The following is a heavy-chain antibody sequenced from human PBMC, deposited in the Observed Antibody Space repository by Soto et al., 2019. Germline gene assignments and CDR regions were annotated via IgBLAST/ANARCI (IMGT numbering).Heavy chain of an antibody. CDR3: AKGEYYYDSSGYPTPFDY. Sequence: PGGSLRLSCAASGFTFSSYGMHWVRQAPGKGLEWVAVISYDGSNKYYADSVKGRFTISRDNSKNTLYLQMNSLRAEDTAVYYCAKGEYYYDSSGYPTPFDYWGQGTLVTVSS. D-gene: IGHD3-22*01. CDR2: ISYDGSNK. V-gene: IGHV3-30*18. J-gene: IGHJ4*02. CDR1: GFTFSSYG.